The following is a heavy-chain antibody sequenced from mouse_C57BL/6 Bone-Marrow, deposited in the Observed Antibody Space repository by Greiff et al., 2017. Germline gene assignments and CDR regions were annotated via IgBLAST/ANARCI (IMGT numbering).Heavy chain of an antibody. J-gene: IGHJ4*01. CDR2: ISSGSSTI. CDR1: GFTFSDYG. V-gene: IGHV5-17*01. CDR3: ARRRIYYGNYYSYYAMDY. D-gene: IGHD2-1*01. Sequence: EVKVVESGGGLVKPGGSLKLSCAASGFTFSDYGMHWVRQAPEKGLEWVAYISSGSSTIYYADTVKGRFTISRDNAKNTLFLQMTSLRSEDTAMYYCARRRIYYGNYYSYYAMDYWGQGTSVTVSS.